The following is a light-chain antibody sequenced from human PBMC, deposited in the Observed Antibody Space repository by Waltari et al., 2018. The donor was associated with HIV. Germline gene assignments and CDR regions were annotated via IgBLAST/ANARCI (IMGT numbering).Light chain of an antibody. J-gene: IGKJ2*01. Sequence: VVMTQSPLSLPVSPGQSAYISCSSSHSLVYGAGKTYLMWFYQRPGQAPRRLIHMVSDRDSGVPDRITCSGSGSDFTLEISRVEAGDVGVYYCMQGSHWPPAFGLGTKLEIK. CDR3: MQGSHWPPA. CDR1: HSLVYGAGKTY. V-gene: IGKV2-30*01. CDR2: MVS.